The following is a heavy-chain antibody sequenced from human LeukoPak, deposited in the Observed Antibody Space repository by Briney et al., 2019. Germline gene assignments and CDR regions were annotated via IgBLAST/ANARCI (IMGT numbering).Heavy chain of an antibody. J-gene: IGHJ4*01. V-gene: IGHV3-48*03. CDR2: ISSGGGTV. CDR1: GFTFSSYE. D-gene: IGHD3-16*01. CDR3: ASRGLYYDYVHGC. Sequence: QPGGSLRLSCAASGFTFSSYEMNWVRQAPGTGLEWVSYISSGGGTVYYADSVKGRFAISRDNAKNSLYLHMISLRAEDTAVYYCASRGLYYDYVHGCWGHGTLVTVSS.